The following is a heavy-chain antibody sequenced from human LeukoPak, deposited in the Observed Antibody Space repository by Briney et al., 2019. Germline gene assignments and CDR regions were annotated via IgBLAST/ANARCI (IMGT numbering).Heavy chain of an antibody. CDR3: ARDGLYSSSWYVDY. Sequence: GGSLRLSCAASGFTFSSYWMSWVRQAPGKGLELVANIKQDGSEKYYVDSVKGRFTISRDNAKNSLYLQMNSLRAEDTAVYYCARDGLYSSSWYVDYWGQGTLVTVSS. V-gene: IGHV3-7*01. D-gene: IGHD6-13*01. CDR1: GFTFSSYW. CDR2: IKQDGSEK. J-gene: IGHJ4*02.